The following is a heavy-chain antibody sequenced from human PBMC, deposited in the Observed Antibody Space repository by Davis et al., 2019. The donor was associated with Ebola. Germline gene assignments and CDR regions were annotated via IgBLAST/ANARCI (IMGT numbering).Heavy chain of an antibody. Sequence: MPSETLSLTCGVSGASISSGGYSWNWIRQPPGKGLEWIGYIYHSGSTYYNPSLKSRVNMSVDRSRNQFSLRLSSVTAADTAVYYCAVYTVVVTDIRAEYFQHWGQGTLATVSS. CDR3: AVYTVVVTDIRAEYFQH. V-gene: IGHV4-30-2*02. CDR1: GASISSGGYS. J-gene: IGHJ1*01. CDR2: IYHSGST. D-gene: IGHD2-21*02.